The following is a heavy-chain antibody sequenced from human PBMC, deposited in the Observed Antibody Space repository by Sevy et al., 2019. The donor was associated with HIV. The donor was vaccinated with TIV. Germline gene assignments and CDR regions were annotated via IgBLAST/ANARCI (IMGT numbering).Heavy chain of an antibody. CDR2: IRYDGRIK. CDR3: AKDGGRTYFFEK. J-gene: IGHJ4*02. V-gene: IGHV3-30*02. Sequence: GGSLRLSCAASGFTFGTSGMDWVRQAPGKGLEWVAFIRYDGRIKYYADSVKGRFTISRDNSNNTLYLQMNTLTTEDTGVYFRAKDGGRTYFFEKRGPGTQVTVSS. CDR1: GFTFGTSG. D-gene: IGHD1-26*01.